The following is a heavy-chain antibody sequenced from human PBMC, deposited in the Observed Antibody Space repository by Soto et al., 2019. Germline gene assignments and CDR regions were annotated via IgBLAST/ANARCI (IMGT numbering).Heavy chain of an antibody. CDR3: ATPPGRIAAAGTEAFDI. Sequence: GASVKVSCKASGYTFTSYGISWVRQAPGQGLEWMGWISAYNGNTNYAQKLQGRVTMTTDTSTSTAYMELRSLRSDDTAVYYCATPPGRIAAAGTEAFDIWGKGTMVTVS. CDR2: ISAYNGNT. V-gene: IGHV1-18*01. J-gene: IGHJ3*02. D-gene: IGHD6-13*01. CDR1: GYTFTSYG.